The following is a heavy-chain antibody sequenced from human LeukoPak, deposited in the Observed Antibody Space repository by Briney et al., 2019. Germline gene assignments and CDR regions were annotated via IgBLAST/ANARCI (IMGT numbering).Heavy chain of an antibody. D-gene: IGHD4-11*01. V-gene: IGHV4-61*02. Sequence: PSETLSLTCTVSGASISSGRYFWSWIRQSAGKGLEWIGRIYASGTTNDNPSLNSRVTISVDTSKNQFSLKLNSVTAADTAVYYCARGYGNYHSYYYMDVWGKGTTVTVSS. J-gene: IGHJ6*03. CDR2: IYASGTT. CDR1: GASISSGRYF. CDR3: ARGYGNYHSYYYMDV.